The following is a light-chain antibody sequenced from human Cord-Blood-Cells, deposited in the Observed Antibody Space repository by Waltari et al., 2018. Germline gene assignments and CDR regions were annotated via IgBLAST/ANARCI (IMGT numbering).Light chain of an antibody. CDR1: QSISSW. J-gene: IGKJ1*01. Sequence: DIQMTQSPSTLSASVGDRVTITCRASQSISSWSAWYQQKPGKAPKLLIYDASSLESGVPSRFSGSGTGTEFTLTISSLQPDDFATYYCQQYNSYSPWTFGPGTKVEIK. V-gene: IGKV1-5*01. CDR3: QQYNSYSPWT. CDR2: DAS.